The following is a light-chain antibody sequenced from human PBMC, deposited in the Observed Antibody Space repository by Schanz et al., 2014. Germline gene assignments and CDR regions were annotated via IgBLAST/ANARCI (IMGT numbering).Light chain of an antibody. CDR2: DAS. V-gene: IGKV3-15*01. CDR1: QSVSRY. Sequence: EIVMTQSPATLSVSPGERATLSCRASQSVSRYLAWYQQKPGQAPRLLISDASTRATGVPARFSGSGSGTEFTLTISSLQSEDFVVYYCQQYDNWWTFGPGTKVEIK. CDR3: QQYDNWWT. J-gene: IGKJ1*01.